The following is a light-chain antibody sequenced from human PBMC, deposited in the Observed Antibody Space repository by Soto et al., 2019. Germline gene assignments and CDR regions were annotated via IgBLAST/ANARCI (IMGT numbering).Light chain of an antibody. CDR2: DAF. CDR1: QSVSTT. V-gene: IGKV3-11*01. Sequence: DIVLTQSPATLSLSPGERATLSCRASQSVSTTLAWYQQKPGQAPRLLIYDAFKRATGIPARFSGRGSGTEFTLTIGSLEPEDFAFYYCQQRTNWPPWTFGQGTKVEIK. J-gene: IGKJ1*01. CDR3: QQRTNWPPWT.